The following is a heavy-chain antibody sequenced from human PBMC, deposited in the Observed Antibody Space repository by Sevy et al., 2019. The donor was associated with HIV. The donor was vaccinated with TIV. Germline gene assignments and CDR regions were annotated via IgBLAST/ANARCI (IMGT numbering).Heavy chain of an antibody. J-gene: IGHJ4*02. Sequence: GGSLRLSCAASGFTFSSHAMHWVRQAPGKGLDWVAVISSDGNSQYSADSVKGRFTISRDNSKNTLYLQMDSLRVEDTAVYYCARGLISGSYSQSLDYWGQGTLVTVSS. CDR1: GFTFSSHA. V-gene: IGHV3-30*04. D-gene: IGHD1-26*01. CDR3: ARGLISGSYSQSLDY. CDR2: ISSDGNSQ.